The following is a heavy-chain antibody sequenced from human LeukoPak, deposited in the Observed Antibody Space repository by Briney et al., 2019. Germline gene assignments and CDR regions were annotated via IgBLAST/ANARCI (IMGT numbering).Heavy chain of an antibody. Sequence: GASVKVSCKASGYTFIHYYIHWMRQAPGQGLEWMGWMNPNNGDTKYAQKLQGRVTMTTDTSTSTAYMELRSLRSDDTAVYYCARELDDSSGYAFDIWGQGTMVTVSS. CDR2: MNPNNGDT. D-gene: IGHD3-22*01. CDR1: GYTFIHYY. V-gene: IGHV1-18*04. J-gene: IGHJ3*02. CDR3: ARELDDSSGYAFDI.